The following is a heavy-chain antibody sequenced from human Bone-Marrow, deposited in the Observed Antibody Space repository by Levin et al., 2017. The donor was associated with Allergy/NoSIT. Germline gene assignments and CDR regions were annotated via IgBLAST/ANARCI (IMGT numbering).Heavy chain of an antibody. Sequence: SQTLSLPCTVSGGSISSGSYYWGWIRQPPGKGLEWIGSIYYRGSTYYSPSLKSRVSISVDTSKNQISLKLSSVSAADTAMYYCARHEVVPAAMGYFDYWGQGTFVTVSS. J-gene: IGHJ4*02. V-gene: IGHV4-39*01. D-gene: IGHD2-2*01. CDR2: IYYRGST. CDR3: ARHEVVPAAMGYFDY. CDR1: GGSISSGSYY.